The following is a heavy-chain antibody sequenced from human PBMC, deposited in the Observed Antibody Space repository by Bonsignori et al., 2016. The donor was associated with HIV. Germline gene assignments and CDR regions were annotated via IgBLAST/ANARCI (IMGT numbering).Heavy chain of an antibody. Sequence: SETLSLTCTVSHFSISDGYYWAWIRQPPGQGLEWVGNIHHSGRTYSNPSLKSRVTMSVDTSKDQFSLSLTSVTAADTAVYYCARSFGSIYYQYYYMDVWGKGTTVTVSS. CDR3: ARSFGSIYYQYYYMDV. D-gene: IGHD3-16*01. CDR2: IHHSGRT. J-gene: IGHJ6*03. CDR1: HFSISDGYY. V-gene: IGHV4-38-2*02.